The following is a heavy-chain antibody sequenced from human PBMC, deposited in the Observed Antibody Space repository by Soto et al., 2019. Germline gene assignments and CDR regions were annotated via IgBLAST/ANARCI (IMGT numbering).Heavy chain of an antibody. CDR1: GFNFRGYG. D-gene: IGHD3-22*01. CDR2: TRHDGSNT. Sequence: QVQLVQSGGGVVQPGRSLRLSCEASGFNFRGYGMHWVRQAPGKGLEWVAITRHDGSNTYYADSVRGRFTIYRDNSKNTLYLQMNSWRVEDTAVYYCARDGVGITTYFGYFDYWGQGTLITVSS. V-gene: IGHV3-33*01. J-gene: IGHJ4*02. CDR3: ARDGVGITTYFGYFDY.